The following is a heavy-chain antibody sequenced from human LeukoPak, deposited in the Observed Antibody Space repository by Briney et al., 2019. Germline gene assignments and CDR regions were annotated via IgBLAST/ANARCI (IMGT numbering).Heavy chain of an antibody. Sequence: GGSLRLSCSASGFTFKKYAMHRVRQAPGKGLEYVSAINSNGGRTYYADSVKGRFTISRDNSKNTLFLQMSSLRVENTTVYYCEKDPYYGARGYYSGAFDYWGQGTLVTVSS. D-gene: IGHD3-22*01. CDR3: EKDPYYGARGYYSGAFDY. V-gene: IGHV3-64D*06. CDR2: INSNGGRT. J-gene: IGHJ4*02. CDR1: GFTFKKYA.